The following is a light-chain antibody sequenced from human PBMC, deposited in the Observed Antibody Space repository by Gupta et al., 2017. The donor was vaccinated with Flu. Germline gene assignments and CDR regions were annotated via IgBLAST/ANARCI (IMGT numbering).Light chain of an antibody. J-gene: IGKJ1*01. V-gene: IGKV1-9*01. CDR1: QGINHY. CDR3: QQRNSYPRT. CDR2: AAS. Sequence: DIQLTQSPSFLSASVGDRVTITCRASQGINHYLAWYQQKPGKAPQLLIYAASSLQSGVPLRFSGSGSGTEFTLTISSLQPEDFATYYCQQRNSYPRTFGQGTKVEIK.